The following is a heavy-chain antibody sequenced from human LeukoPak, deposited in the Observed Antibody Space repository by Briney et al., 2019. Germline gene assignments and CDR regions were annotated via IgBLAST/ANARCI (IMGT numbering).Heavy chain of an antibody. CDR1: GGSISSYY. D-gene: IGHD6-19*01. CDR3: ARPNQNSSGWYDGVAFDI. J-gene: IGHJ3*02. CDR2: IYYSGST. V-gene: IGHV4-59*08. Sequence: SETLSLTCTVSGGSISSYYWSWIRQPPGKGLEWIGYIYYSGSTNYNPSLESRVTISVDTSKNQFSLKLSSVTAADTAVYYCARPNQNSSGWYDGVAFDIWGQGTMVTVSS.